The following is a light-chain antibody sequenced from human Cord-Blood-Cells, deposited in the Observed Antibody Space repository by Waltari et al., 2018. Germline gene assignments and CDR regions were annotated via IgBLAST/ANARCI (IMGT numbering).Light chain of an antibody. CDR1: SPNIGRNT. J-gene: IGLJ3*02. Sequence: QSVLTQPPSASGTPGQRVTISCSGSSPNIGRNTVNWYQQLPGTAPKLLIYSNNRRPSGVPDRFSGSKSGTSASLAISGLQSEDEADYYCAAWDDSLNGWVFGGGTKLTVL. CDR2: SNN. CDR3: AAWDDSLNGWV. V-gene: IGLV1-44*01.